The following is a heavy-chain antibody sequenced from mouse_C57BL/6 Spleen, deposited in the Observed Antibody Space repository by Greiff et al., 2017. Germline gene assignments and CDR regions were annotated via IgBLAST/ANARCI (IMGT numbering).Heavy chain of an antibody. J-gene: IGHJ2*01. CDR3: ARGDGSSWDY. V-gene: IGHV1-69*01. CDR2: IDPSDSYT. Sequence: QVQLQQPEAELVMPGASVKLSCKASGYTFTSYWMHWVKQRPGQGLEWIGEIDPSDSYTNYNQKFKGKSTLTVDKSSSTAYMQLSSLTSEDSAVYYCARGDGSSWDYWGQGTTLTVSS. D-gene: IGHD1-1*01. CDR1: GYTFTSYW.